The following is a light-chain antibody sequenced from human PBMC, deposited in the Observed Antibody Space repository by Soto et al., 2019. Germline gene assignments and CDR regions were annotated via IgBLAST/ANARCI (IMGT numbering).Light chain of an antibody. CDR2: DVS. CDR3: CSYAGSSTYV. Sequence: QSALTQPASVSGSPGQSITISCTGTSSDVGGYNYVSWYQQHPDKAPQLMIFDVSNRPSGISDRFSGSKSGNTASLTISGLQAEDEADYYCCSYAGSSTYVFGTGTKVTV. CDR1: SSDVGGYNY. V-gene: IGLV2-14*03. J-gene: IGLJ1*01.